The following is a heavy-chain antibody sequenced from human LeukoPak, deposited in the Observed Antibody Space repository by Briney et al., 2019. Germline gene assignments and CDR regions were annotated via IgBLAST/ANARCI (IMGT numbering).Heavy chain of an antibody. CDR1: GGTFSSYA. V-gene: IGHV1-69*05. CDR2: IMPIFGTA. Sequence: SVKVSCEASGGTFSSYAISWVRQAPGQGLEWMGGIMPIFGTANYAQKFQGRATITTDESTSTAYMELSSLRSEDTAVYYCASWYYYDSSGSRYYFDYWGQGTLVTVSS. J-gene: IGHJ4*02. D-gene: IGHD3-22*01. CDR3: ASWYYYDSSGSRYYFDY.